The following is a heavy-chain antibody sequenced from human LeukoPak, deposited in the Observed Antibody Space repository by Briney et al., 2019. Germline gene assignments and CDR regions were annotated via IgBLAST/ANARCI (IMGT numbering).Heavy chain of an antibody. CDR1: GFTFSDYY. J-gene: IGHJ4*02. D-gene: IGHD4-23*01. CDR3: ARERVQKYTEVYGGNPTYFDY. Sequence: GGSLRLSCAASGFTFSDYYMSWIRQAPGKGLEWVSYISSSGSTIYYADSVKGRFTISRDNAKNSLYLQMNSLRAEDTAVYYCARERVQKYTEVYGGNPTYFDYWGQGTLVTVSS. CDR2: ISSSGSTI. V-gene: IGHV3-11*01.